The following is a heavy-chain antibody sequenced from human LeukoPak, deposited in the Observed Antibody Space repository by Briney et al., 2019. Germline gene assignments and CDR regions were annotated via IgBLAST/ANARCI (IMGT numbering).Heavy chain of an antibody. J-gene: IGHJ4*02. CDR1: GVSFSGYY. Sequence: PSETLSLTCAVYGVSFSGYYWSWIRQPPGKGLEWIGFMSNSGHTDSNASLKSRVTISVDTSKNQFSLKLKSVTAADTAVYYCAIVSVAGTGPDYWGQGTLVTVSS. CDR3: AIVSVAGTGPDY. V-gene: IGHV4-59*01. D-gene: IGHD6-13*01. CDR2: MSNSGHT.